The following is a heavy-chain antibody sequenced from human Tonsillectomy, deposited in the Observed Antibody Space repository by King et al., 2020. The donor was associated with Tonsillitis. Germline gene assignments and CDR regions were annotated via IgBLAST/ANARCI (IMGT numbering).Heavy chain of an antibody. CDR1: GGSISSTNYY. V-gene: IGHV4-39*01. J-gene: IGHJ5*01. D-gene: IGHD1-7*01. CDR3: ARSWNYAFDS. CDR2: IYYSGSI. Sequence: LPLQDSGPGLVKPSETLSLTCSVSGGSISSTNYYWGWIRQPPGKGLEWIGSIYYSGSISYNPSLKSRVTITVDTSKNQFSLRLTSVTAADTAVYYCARSWNYAFDSWGQGIQVTVS.